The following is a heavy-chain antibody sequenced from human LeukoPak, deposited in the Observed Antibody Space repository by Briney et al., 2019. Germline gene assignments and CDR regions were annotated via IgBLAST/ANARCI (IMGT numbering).Heavy chain of an antibody. CDR1: GFTFSRYA. V-gene: IGHV3-23*01. CDR3: ASTTYYYDGSGYYYFDY. CDR2: ISGSGGST. Sequence: GGSLRLSCAASGFTFSRYAMSWVRQAPGKGLEWVSTISGSGGSTDYADSVEGRFTISRDNSKNTLYLQVNSLRAEDTAVYYYASTTYYYDGSGYYYFDYWGQGTLVTVSS. D-gene: IGHD3-22*01. J-gene: IGHJ4*02.